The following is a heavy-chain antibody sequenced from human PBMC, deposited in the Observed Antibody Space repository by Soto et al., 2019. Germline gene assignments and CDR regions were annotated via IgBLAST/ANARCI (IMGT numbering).Heavy chain of an antibody. J-gene: IGHJ6*02. D-gene: IGHD6-6*01. Sequence: GESLKISCQGSGYSFTSYWIGWVRQMPGKGLEWMGIIYPGDSDTRYSPSFQGQVTISADKSISTAYLQWSSLKAPDTAMYYCARRVQYSSSSIYYYYGMDVWGQGTTGTSP. CDR2: IYPGDSDT. CDR3: ARRVQYSSSSIYYYYGMDV. V-gene: IGHV5-51*01. CDR1: GYSFTSYW.